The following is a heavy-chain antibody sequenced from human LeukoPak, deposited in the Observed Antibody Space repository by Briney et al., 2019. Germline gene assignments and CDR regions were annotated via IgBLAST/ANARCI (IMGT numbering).Heavy chain of an antibody. Sequence: SETLSLTCTVSGGSISSSSYYWGWIRQPPGKGLEWIGSIYYSGSTYYNPSLKSRVTISVDTSKNQFSLKLSSVTAADTAVYYCARAHSVLLWFGEQATWFDPWGQGTLVTVSS. CDR2: IYYSGST. V-gene: IGHV4-39*07. CDR3: ARAHSVLLWFGEQATWFDP. J-gene: IGHJ5*02. CDR1: GGSISSSSYY. D-gene: IGHD3-10*01.